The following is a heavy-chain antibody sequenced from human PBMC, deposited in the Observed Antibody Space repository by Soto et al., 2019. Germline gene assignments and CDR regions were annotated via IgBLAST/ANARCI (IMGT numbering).Heavy chain of an antibody. V-gene: IGHV4-39*01. Sequence: SETLSLTCTVSGGSISSSSYYWGWIRQPPGKGLEWIGSIYYSGSTYYNPSLKSRVTISVDTSKNQFSLKLSSVTAADTAVYYCARLSLRGSCSSTSCYGGWFDPWGQGTLVTVSS. D-gene: IGHD2-2*01. CDR2: IYYSGST. CDR1: GGSISSSSYY. J-gene: IGHJ5*02. CDR3: ARLSLRGSCSSTSCYGGWFDP.